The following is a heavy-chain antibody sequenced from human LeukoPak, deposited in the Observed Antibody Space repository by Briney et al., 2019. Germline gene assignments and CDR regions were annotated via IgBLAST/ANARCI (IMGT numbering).Heavy chain of an antibody. CDR1: GYTFTSYD. V-gene: IGHV1-8*01. CDR3: ARVHESSMAARRSYYFDY. D-gene: IGHD6-6*01. Sequence: ASVKVSCKASGYTFTSYDINWVRQATGQGLEWMGWMNPNSGNTGYAQKFQGRVTMTRNTSISTAYVELSSLRSEDTAVYYCARVHESSMAARRSYYFDYWGQGTLVTVSS. J-gene: IGHJ4*02. CDR2: MNPNSGNT.